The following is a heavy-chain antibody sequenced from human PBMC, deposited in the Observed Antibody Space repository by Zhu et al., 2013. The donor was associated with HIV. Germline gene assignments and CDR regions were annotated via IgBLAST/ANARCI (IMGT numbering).Heavy chain of an antibody. J-gene: IGHJ6*02. CDR2: INPYNGNT. D-gene: IGHD3-9*01. Sequence: QVQLVQSGAEVKKPGASVKVSCKASGYTFTGYYMHWVRQAPGQGLEWMGWINPYNGNTNYAQKVQGRVTISTDMSTSIAYLELRNLRSDDTAVYYCAKSTDWYLGGMDVWGQGTTVTVSS. CDR3: AKSTDWYLGGMDV. CDR1: GYTFTGYY. V-gene: IGHV1-2*02.